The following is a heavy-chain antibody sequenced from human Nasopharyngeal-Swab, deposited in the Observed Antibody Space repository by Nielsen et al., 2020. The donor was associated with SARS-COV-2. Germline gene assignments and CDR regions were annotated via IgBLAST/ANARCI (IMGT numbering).Heavy chain of an antibody. Sequence: GGSLRLSCTASGFSFNNYGMHWVRQATGKGLEWVAIISYEGSIKHYADYVEGRFTISRDASKNTLYLQMNSLRPEDTAVYYCARRKEILWLGSQRHGMDVWGQGTTVTVSS. CDR1: GFSFNNYG. V-gene: IGHV3-30*03. CDR3: ARRKEILWLGSQRHGMDV. CDR2: ISYEGSIK. J-gene: IGHJ6*02. D-gene: IGHD3-10*01.